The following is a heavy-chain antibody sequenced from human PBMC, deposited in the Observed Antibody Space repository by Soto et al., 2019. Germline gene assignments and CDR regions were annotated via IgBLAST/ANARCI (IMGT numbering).Heavy chain of an antibody. CDR1: GGSIRTYY. CDR3: VRQRGITGSTDWFDP. D-gene: IGHD1-20*01. Sequence: QVQLEESGPGLVKPSETLSLTCTVSGGSIRTYYWSWIRQPPGKELEWIGYIYNSGSTNYNPSLMSRVTISIDTSKNQFSLNLSSVSAADTAVYYCVRQRGITGSTDWFDPWGQGTLVTVSS. J-gene: IGHJ5*02. CDR2: IYNSGST. V-gene: IGHV4-59*08.